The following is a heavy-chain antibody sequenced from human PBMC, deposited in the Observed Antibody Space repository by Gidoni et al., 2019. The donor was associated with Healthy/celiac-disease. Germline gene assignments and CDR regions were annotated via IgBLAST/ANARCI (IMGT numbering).Heavy chain of an antibody. CDR1: GSTFSSYA. D-gene: IGHD2-8*02. V-gene: IGHV3-23*04. CDR3: AKDLVASDTEI. CDR2: ISGSGGST. Sequence: EVQLVESGGGLVQPGGSLRLSCAPPGSTFSSYAMSWVRQAPGKGLEWVSAISGSGGSTYYADSVKGRFTISRDNSKNTLYLQMNSLRAEDTAVYYCAKDLVASDTEIWGQGTMVTVSS. J-gene: IGHJ3*02.